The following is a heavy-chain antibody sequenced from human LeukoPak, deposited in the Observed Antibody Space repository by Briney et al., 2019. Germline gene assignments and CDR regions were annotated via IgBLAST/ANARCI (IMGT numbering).Heavy chain of an antibody. CDR2: IYYSGTT. CDR3: ARHVGYEYFDS. J-gene: IGHJ4*02. V-gene: IGHV4-39*01. CDR1: GVSISSSGYY. Sequence: SAPLSLTCTVSGVSISSSGYYGGWIRQPPGKGLGWIGSIYYSGTTYYNPSIKSRVAISVVTSKNQFSLKLSSVTAADTAVYYCARHVGYEYFDSWGEGALVTVSS. D-gene: IGHD5-12*01.